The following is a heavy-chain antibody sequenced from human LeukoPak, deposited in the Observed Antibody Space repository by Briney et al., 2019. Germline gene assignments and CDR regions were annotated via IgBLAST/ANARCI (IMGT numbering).Heavy chain of an antibody. J-gene: IGHJ3*02. CDR2: IYTSGST. Sequence: SETLSLTCTVSGGSISSYYWSWIRQPAGKGLEWIGRIYTSGSTNYNPSLKSRVTMSVDTSKNQFSLKLSSVTAADTAVYYCARDMPYYDILTGHDAFDIWGQGTMVTVSS. D-gene: IGHD3-9*01. V-gene: IGHV4-4*07. CDR3: ARDMPYYDILTGHDAFDI. CDR1: GGSISSYY.